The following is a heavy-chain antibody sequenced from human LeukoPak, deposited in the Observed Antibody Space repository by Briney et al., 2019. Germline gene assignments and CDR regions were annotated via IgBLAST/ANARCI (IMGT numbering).Heavy chain of an antibody. V-gene: IGHV3-30*04. J-gene: IGHJ6*02. CDR1: GFTFSSYA. D-gene: IGHD2-2*01. CDR2: ISYDGRNK. Sequence: TGGSLRLSCAASGFTFSSYAMHWVRQAPGKGLEWVAVISYDGRNKYYADSVKGRFTISRDNSKNTLYLQMNSLRAEDTAVYYCARDLGCSSTSCYVDYYYYGMDVWGQGTTVTVSS. CDR3: ARDLGCSSTSCYVDYYYYGMDV.